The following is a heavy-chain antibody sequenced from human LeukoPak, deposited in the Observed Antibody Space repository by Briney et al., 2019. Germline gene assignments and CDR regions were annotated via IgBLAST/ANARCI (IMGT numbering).Heavy chain of an antibody. CDR2: INPNSGAT. D-gene: IGHD1-26*01. CDR3: AKIGGSYGSGDDY. Sequence: GASVKVSCKASGYILTGYYIHWVRQAPGQGLEWMGWINPNSGATNYAQKFQGRVTMTRDTSISTAYMELSSLRSDDTAVYYCAKIGGSYGSGDDYWGQGTLVTVSS. CDR1: GYILTGYY. J-gene: IGHJ4*02. V-gene: IGHV1-2*02.